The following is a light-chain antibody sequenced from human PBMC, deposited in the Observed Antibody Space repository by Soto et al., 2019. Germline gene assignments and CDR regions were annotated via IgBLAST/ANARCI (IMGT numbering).Light chain of an antibody. CDR1: QSVSSN. Sequence: EIVMTQSPATLPVSPGERATLSCRASQSVSSNLAWYQQNPGQAPRLLIYGASTRATGLPARFSGSGSGPEFTLTISSLQSEDFAVYYCQQYNKWPPYTFGQGTKLEIK. V-gene: IGKV3-15*01. CDR3: QQYNKWPPYT. CDR2: GAS. J-gene: IGKJ2*01.